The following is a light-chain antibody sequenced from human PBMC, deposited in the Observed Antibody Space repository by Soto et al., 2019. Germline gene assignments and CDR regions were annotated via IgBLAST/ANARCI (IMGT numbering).Light chain of an antibody. CDR1: SSDVGNYNF. V-gene: IGLV2-14*01. J-gene: IGLJ2*01. CDR3: TSYTAFSTDIL. CDR2: QVT. Sequence: QSALTQPASVSGSPGQSITIPCTGTSSDVGNYNFVSWYQHHAGTAPKLIIYQVTNRPSGVSDRFSGSKSGDTASLTISGLQAEDEADYYCTSYTAFSTDILFGGGTKVTVL.